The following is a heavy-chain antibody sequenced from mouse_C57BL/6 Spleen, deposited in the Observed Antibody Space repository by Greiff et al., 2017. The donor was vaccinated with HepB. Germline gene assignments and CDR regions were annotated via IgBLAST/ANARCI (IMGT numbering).Heavy chain of an antibody. J-gene: IGHJ4*01. Sequence: EVHLVESGGGLVKPGGSLKLSCAASGFTFSDYGMHWVRQAPEKGLEWVAYISSGSSTIYYADTVKGRFTISRDNAKNTLFLQMTSLRSEDTAMYYCARRTIYDGYYDYAMDYWGQGTSVTVSS. D-gene: IGHD2-3*01. CDR3: ARRTIYDGYYDYAMDY. CDR1: GFTFSDYG. V-gene: IGHV5-17*01. CDR2: ISSGSSTI.